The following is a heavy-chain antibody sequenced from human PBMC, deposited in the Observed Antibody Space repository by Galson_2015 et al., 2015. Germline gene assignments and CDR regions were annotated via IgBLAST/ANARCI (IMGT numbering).Heavy chain of an antibody. Sequence: SLRLSCAASGFTFSSYAMSWVRQAPGKGLEWVSAISGSGGRTYYADSVKGRFTISRDNFKNTLYLQRNRRRAEDTAVYYCVKVSDDSSGFGYAFDIWGQGTMVTVSS. V-gene: IGHV3-23*01. CDR2: ISGSGGRT. CDR3: VKVSDDSSGFGYAFDI. D-gene: IGHD3-22*01. CDR1: GFTFSSYA. J-gene: IGHJ3*02.